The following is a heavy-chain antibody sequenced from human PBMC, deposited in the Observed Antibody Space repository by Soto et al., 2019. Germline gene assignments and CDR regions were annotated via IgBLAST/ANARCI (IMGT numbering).Heavy chain of an antibody. CDR3: AITPHGVAAAGLNWYFDL. CDR1: GYTFTVYY. J-gene: IGHJ2*01. CDR2: INPNSGGT. Sequence: PVKVACKASGYTFTVYYMHCVLHAPGQGLEWMGWINPNSGGTNYAQKFQGWVTMTRDTSISTAYMELSSLRSEDTAVYYCAITPHGVAAAGLNWYFDLWGRGTLVTVSS. V-gene: IGHV1-2*04. D-gene: IGHD6-13*01.